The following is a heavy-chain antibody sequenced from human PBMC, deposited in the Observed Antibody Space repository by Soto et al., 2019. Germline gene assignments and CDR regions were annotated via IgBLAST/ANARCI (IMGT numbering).Heavy chain of an antibody. V-gene: IGHV1-69*13. D-gene: IGHD4-17*01. CDR3: AGALGAVTTYYFDY. CDR1: GGTFSSYA. Sequence: ASVKVSCKASGGTFSSYAISWVRQAPGQGLEWMGGIIPTFGTANYAQKFQGRVTITADESTSTAYMELSSLRSEDTAVYYCAGALGAVTTYYFDYWGQGTRVTVSS. CDR2: IIPTFGTA. J-gene: IGHJ4*02.